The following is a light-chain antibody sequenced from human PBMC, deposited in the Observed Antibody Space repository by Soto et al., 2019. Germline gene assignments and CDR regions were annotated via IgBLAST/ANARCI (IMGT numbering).Light chain of an antibody. CDR3: QQYSNSAWT. Sequence: EIVLTQSPGTLSLSPGERATLSCRASQSVSSSYLAWYQQKPGQAPRLLIFGASSRATGIPDRFSGSGSESDFTLTITRLEPEDFAVYYCQQYSNSAWTFGQGTRW. J-gene: IGKJ1*01. V-gene: IGKV3-20*01. CDR2: GAS. CDR1: QSVSSSY.